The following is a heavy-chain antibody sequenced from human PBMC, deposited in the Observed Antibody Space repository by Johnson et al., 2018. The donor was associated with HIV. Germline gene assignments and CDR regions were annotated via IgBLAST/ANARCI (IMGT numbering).Heavy chain of an antibody. CDR3: ARGHMVRGVTHAFDI. Sequence: VQLVESGGGLVQPGGSLRLSCAASGFTFSSYWMSWVRQAPGKGLEWVANIKQDGSEKYYVDSVKGRFTISRDNAKNSLYRKMNSLRAEDTAVYYCARGHMVRGVTHAFDIWGQGTMVTVSS. D-gene: IGHD3-10*01. CDR1: GFTFSSYW. J-gene: IGHJ3*02. CDR2: IKQDGSEK. V-gene: IGHV3-7*04.